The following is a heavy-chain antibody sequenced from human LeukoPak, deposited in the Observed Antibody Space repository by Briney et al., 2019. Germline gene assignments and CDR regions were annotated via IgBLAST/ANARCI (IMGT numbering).Heavy chain of an antibody. V-gene: IGHV1-8*01. CDR1: GYTFTSYD. CDR3: ARGIYDSSGYYYFGEYYFDY. Sequence: ASVKVSCKASGYTFTSYDINWVRQATGQGLEWMGWMNPNSGNTGYAQKFQGRVTMTRNTSISTAYMELSSLRSEDTAVYYCARGIYDSSGYYYFGEYYFDYWGQGTLVTVSS. CDR2: MNPNSGNT. D-gene: IGHD3-22*01. J-gene: IGHJ4*02.